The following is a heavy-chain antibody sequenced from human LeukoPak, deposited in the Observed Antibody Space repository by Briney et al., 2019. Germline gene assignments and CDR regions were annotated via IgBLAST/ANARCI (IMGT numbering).Heavy chain of an antibody. D-gene: IGHD3-22*01. Sequence: GGSLRLSCAASGFTFSSYWMSWVRQAPGKGLEWVANIKQDGSEKYYVDSLKGRFTISRDNAKNSLFLQMNSLRAEDTAVYYCARDLPTGYYISSGYYEYFLDYWGQGTLVTVSS. V-gene: IGHV3-7*04. CDR1: GFTFSSYW. CDR2: IKQDGSEK. J-gene: IGHJ4*02. CDR3: ARDLPTGYYISSGYYEYFLDY.